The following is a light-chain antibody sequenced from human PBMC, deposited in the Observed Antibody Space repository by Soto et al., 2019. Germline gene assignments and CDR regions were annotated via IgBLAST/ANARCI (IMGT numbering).Light chain of an antibody. Sequence: EIVLTQSPPTLSVSPGERATLSCRASQSVGSKLAWYQQRPGQAPRLLIYGASNRATGIPARFSGSGSGTEFSLTISSLQSEDFAVYSCQQYSDWPGAFGGGTKVEIK. J-gene: IGKJ4*01. CDR1: QSVGSK. V-gene: IGKV3D-15*01. CDR3: QQYSDWPGA. CDR2: GAS.